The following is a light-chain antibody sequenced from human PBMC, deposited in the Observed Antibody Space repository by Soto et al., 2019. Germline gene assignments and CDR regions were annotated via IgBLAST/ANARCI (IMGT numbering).Light chain of an antibody. Sequence: EVVLTQSPGTLSLSPGERATLSCRASQSVSNNYLAWYQQKPGQAPRLLIYGASTRATGVPDRFSGSGSGTEFTLTISRLEPEDFGVFYCHQYSSAPRTFGQGNRVEVK. V-gene: IGKV3-20*01. CDR3: HQYSSAPRT. CDR1: QSVSNNY. CDR2: GAS. J-gene: IGKJ1*01.